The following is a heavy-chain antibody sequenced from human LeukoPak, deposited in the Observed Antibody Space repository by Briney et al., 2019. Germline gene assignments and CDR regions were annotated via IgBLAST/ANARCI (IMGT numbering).Heavy chain of an antibody. D-gene: IGHD4-17*01. Sequence: PVQPLDSPLATSGSGGERYYTESVKGRFTISRDNSKNTLYLQMNSLRAEDTAVYYCAKDLTTVTTGDYWGQGTLVTVSS. J-gene: IGHJ4*02. V-gene: IGHV3-23*01. CDR2: TSGSGGER. CDR3: AKDLTTVTTGDY.